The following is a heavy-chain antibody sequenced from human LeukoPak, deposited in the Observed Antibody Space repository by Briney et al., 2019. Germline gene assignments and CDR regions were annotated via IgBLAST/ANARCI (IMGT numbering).Heavy chain of an antibody. Sequence: GGSLRLSCAASGFTFDDYAMHWVRQAPGKGLEWVSGISWNSGSIGYVDSVKGRFTISRDNAKNSLYLQMNSLRAEDTALYYCAKDSGSGSYRGALDYWGQGTLVTVSS. V-gene: IGHV3-9*01. CDR3: AKDSGSGSYRGALDY. D-gene: IGHD3-10*01. J-gene: IGHJ4*02. CDR2: ISWNSGSI. CDR1: GFTFDDYA.